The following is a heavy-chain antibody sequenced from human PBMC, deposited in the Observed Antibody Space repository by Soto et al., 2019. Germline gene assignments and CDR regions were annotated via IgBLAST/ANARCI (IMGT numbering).Heavy chain of an antibody. CDR3: ASATVVAATFDF. CDR1: GFAFRSYN. V-gene: IGHV3-21*01. CDR2: ISSGSSNI. Sequence: PGGSLTRSCAASGFAFRSYNMNWVRQAPGKGLEWVASISSGSSNIYYADSVKGRFTISRDNAKNSLFLQMDSLRAEDSAVYYCASATVVAATFDFWGQGTLVTVSS. J-gene: IGHJ4*02. D-gene: IGHD2-15*01.